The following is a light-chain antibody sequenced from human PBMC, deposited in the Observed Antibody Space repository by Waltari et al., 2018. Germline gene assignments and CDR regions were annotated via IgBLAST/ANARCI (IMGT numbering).Light chain of an antibody. CDR1: SSDVGNYNL. Sequence: QSALTQPASVSGSPGQSITISCTGTSSDVGNYNLVSWYPQHPGKAPKLMIYEVSQRPSGVFNRFSGSKSGNTASLTISGLQPEDETDYYCCSYAGHSTYVFGTGTKVTVL. J-gene: IGLJ1*01. V-gene: IGLV2-23*02. CDR3: CSYAGHSTYV. CDR2: EVS.